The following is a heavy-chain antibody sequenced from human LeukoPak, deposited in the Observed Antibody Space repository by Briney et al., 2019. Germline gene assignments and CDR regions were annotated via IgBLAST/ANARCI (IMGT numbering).Heavy chain of an antibody. Sequence: ASVKVSCKVSGYILSELSMHWVRQAPGKGLEWMGGFDPEDDDRIYAQKFQGRVTMTEDTSTDTAYMELSSLRSEDTAVFYCAAEIRCGSYAHWGQGTLITVSS. CDR2: FDPEDDDR. J-gene: IGHJ1*01. D-gene: IGHD1-26*01. CDR1: GYILSELS. V-gene: IGHV1-24*01. CDR3: AAEIRCGSYAH.